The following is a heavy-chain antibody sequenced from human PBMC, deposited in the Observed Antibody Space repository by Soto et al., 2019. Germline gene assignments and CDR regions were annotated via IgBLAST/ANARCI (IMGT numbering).Heavy chain of an antibody. CDR3: ARCAYGSYTFGIDV. CDR2: IHYGGTT. CDR1: GVSISSSHW. V-gene: IGHV4-4*02. D-gene: IGHD3-3*01. Sequence: QVQLQESGPGLVKSSGTLSLTCAVSGVSISSSHWWTWVRQPPGKGLEWIGEIHYGGTTNYNSPLGGRVTISADKSKNQFSLNLISVTAADTAIYYCARCAYGSYTFGIDVWGQGTTVTVSS. J-gene: IGHJ6*02.